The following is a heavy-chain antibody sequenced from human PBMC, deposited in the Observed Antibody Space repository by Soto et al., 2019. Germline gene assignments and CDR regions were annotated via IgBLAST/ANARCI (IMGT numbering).Heavy chain of an antibody. CDR1: GFTFSSYG. CDR2: ISYDGSNT. CDR3: GKGGGRGGRYYTPIFYYFNS. V-gene: IGHV3-30*18. D-gene: IGHD1-26*01. Sequence: GSLRLSCVASGFTFSSYGMHWVRQAPGKGLEWVAIISYDGSNTYYADSVKGRFTISRDNSKNTLYLQMNSLRAEDTSVYYWGKGGGRGGRYYTPIFYYFNSGGKEPLATVS. J-gene: IGHJ4*02.